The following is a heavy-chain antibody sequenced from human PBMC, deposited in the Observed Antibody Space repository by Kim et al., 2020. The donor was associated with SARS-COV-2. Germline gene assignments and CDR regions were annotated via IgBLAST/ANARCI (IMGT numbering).Heavy chain of an antibody. D-gene: IGHD2-8*01. CDR3: ARDGCSGVHRRYFSMD. V-gene: IGHV3-33*08. CDR1: GFTFSNYA. CDR2: ISYDGSNK. Sequence: GGSLRLSCEASGFTFSNYAMHWVRQAPGKGLEWVAVISYDGSNKYYADSVKGRFTISRDNSKNTLYVQMNSLRAEDTAVYYCARDGCSGVHRRYFSMD. J-gene: IGHJ6*03.